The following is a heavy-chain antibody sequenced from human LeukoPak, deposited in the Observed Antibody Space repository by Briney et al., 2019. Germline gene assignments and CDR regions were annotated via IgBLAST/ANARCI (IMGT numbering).Heavy chain of an antibody. CDR1: GGPISTYY. J-gene: IGHJ4*02. V-gene: IGHV4-59*07. CDR3: ARAGYYYDTMGET. CDR2: IYYSGNA. Sequence: SDTLSLTCAVSGGPISTYYWNWTRQPPGKGLEWSGYIYYSGNANYNPSLKSRVTISVDTSKNQFSLNLTSVTAADTAVYYCARAGYYYDTMGETWGQGILVTVSS. D-gene: IGHD3-22*01.